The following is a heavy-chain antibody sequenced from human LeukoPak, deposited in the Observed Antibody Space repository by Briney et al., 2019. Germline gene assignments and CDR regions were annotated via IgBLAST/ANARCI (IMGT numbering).Heavy chain of an antibody. Sequence: GSLRLSCAASGFTFSSYAMSWVRQAPGKGLEWVSAISGSGGSTYYADSVKGRFTISRDNSKNTLYLQMNSLRAEDTAVYYCAKTPDIVVVPAVTFDYWGQGTLVTVSS. CDR3: AKTPDIVVVPAVTFDY. J-gene: IGHJ4*02. CDR2: ISGSGGST. V-gene: IGHV3-23*01. D-gene: IGHD2-2*01. CDR1: GFTFSSYA.